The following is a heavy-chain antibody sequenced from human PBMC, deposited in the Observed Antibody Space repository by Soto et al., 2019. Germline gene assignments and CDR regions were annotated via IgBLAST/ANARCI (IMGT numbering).Heavy chain of an antibody. Sequence: GASVKVSCKASGYTFTSYGISWVRQAPGQGLEWMGWISAYNGNTNYAQKLQGRVTMTTDTSTSTAYMELRSLRSDDTAVYYCARENYDFWSGYPNYYYMDVWGKGTTVTVSS. D-gene: IGHD3-3*01. CDR2: ISAYNGNT. J-gene: IGHJ6*03. CDR3: ARENYDFWSGYPNYYYMDV. V-gene: IGHV1-18*01. CDR1: GYTFTSYG.